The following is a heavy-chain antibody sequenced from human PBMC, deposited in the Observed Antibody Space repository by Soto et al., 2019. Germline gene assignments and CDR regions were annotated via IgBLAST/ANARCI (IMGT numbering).Heavy chain of an antibody. J-gene: IGHJ6*02. CDR2: INHSGST. CDR1: GGSFSGYY. CDR3: ARVAGKYYYYYGMDV. V-gene: IGHV4-34*01. Sequence: SETLSLTCAVYGGSFSGYYWSWIRQPPGKGLEWIGEINHSGSTNYNPSLKSRVTISVGTSKNQFSLKLSSVTAADTAVYYCARVAGKYYYYYGMDVWGQGTTVTVSS.